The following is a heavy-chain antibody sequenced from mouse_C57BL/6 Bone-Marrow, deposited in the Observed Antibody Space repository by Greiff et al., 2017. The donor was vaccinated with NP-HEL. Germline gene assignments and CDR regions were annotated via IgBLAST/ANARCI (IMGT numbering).Heavy chain of an antibody. V-gene: IGHV3-1*01. J-gene: IGHJ4*01. CDR2: ISYSGST. CDR1: GYSITSGYD. Sequence: DVQLQESGPGMVKPSQSLSLTCTVTGYSITSGYDWHWIRHFPGNKLEWMGYISYSGSTNYNPSLKSRISITHDTSKNHFFLTLNSVTTEDTATYYCARGYDGYSLDYWGQGTSVTVSS. D-gene: IGHD2-3*01. CDR3: ARGYDGYSLDY.